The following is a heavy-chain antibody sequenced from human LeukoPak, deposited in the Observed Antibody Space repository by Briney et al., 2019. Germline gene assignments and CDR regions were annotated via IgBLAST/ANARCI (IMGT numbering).Heavy chain of an antibody. CDR3: AREGRYFDWSGYGMDV. CDR2: IYTSGST. V-gene: IGHV4-4*07. D-gene: IGHD3-9*01. J-gene: IGHJ6*02. CDR1: GGSISSYY. Sequence: PSETLSLTCTASGGSISSYYWSWIRQPAGKGLEWIGRIYTSGSTNYNPSLKSRVNMSVDTSKDQFSLKLSSVTAADTAVYYCAREGRYFDWSGYGMDVWGQGTTVTVSS.